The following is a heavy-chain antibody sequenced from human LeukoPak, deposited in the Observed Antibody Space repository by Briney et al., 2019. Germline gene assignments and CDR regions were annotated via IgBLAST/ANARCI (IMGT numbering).Heavy chain of an antibody. D-gene: IGHD6-19*01. CDR1: GFTFSSYA. V-gene: IGHV3-15*01. Sequence: GGSLRLSCAASGFTFSSYAMSWVRQAPGKGLEWVGRIKSKTDGGTTDYAAPVKGRFTISRDDSKNTLYLQMNGLKTEDTAVYYCATDRSGWYDYWGQGTLVTVSS. J-gene: IGHJ4*02. CDR3: ATDRSGWYDY. CDR2: IKSKTDGGTT.